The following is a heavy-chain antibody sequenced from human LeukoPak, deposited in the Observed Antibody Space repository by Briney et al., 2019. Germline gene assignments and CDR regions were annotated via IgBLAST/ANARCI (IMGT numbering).Heavy chain of an antibody. CDR3: ARGSRGSGYDVFDY. D-gene: IGHD5-12*01. Sequence: GSLRLSCAASGFTFSSYSMNWVRQAPGKGLEWVSSISSSSSYIYYADSVKGRFTISRDNAKNSLYLQMNSLRVEDTAVYYCARGSRGSGYDVFDYWGQGTLVTVSS. V-gene: IGHV3-21*01. CDR1: GFTFSSYS. J-gene: IGHJ4*02. CDR2: ISSSSSYI.